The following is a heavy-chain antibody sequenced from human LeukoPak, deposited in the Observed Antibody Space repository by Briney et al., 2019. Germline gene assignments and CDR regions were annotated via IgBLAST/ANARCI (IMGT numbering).Heavy chain of an antibody. J-gene: IGHJ4*02. CDR2: INPNSGGT. CDR3: ATDPDRAPRDYFDY. Sequence: ASVKVSCKASGYTFTGYYMHWVRQAPGQGLEWMGWINPNSGGTNYAQKFQGRVTMTRDTSISTAYMELSRLRSDDTAVYYCATDPDRAPRDYFDYWGQGTLVTVSS. V-gene: IGHV1-2*02. CDR1: GYTFTGYY.